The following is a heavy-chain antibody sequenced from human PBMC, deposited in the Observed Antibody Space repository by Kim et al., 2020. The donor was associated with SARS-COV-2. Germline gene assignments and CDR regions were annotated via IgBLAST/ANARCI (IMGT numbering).Heavy chain of an antibody. CDR1: GFTFSSCA. Sequence: GGSLRLSCAASGFTFSSCAIHWVRQAPGKGLEWVAVISYDGSNKNYADSVKGRFTFSSDNSKNTLYLQMNSMSAEDTALYYCARDAWSCIRRLIYSYYC. V-gene: IGHV3-30-3*01. D-gene: IGHD2-15*01. J-gene: IGHJ6*01. CDR3: ARDAWSCIRRLIYSYYC. CDR2: ISYDGSNK.